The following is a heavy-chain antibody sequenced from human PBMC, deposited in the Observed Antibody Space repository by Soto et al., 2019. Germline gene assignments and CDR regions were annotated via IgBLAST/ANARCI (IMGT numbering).Heavy chain of an antibody. CDR1: GGSVSSGGYY. J-gene: IGHJ3*02. CDR2: IYYSGST. V-gene: IGHV4-61*08. D-gene: IGHD3-3*01. Sequence: SETLSLTCTVSGGSVSSGGYYWNWIRQPPGKGLEWIGYIYYSGSTNYNPSLKSRVTISVDTSKNQFSLKLSSVTAADTAVYYCARTLFSRPDSFDIWGQGTMVTVSS. CDR3: ARTLFSRPDSFDI.